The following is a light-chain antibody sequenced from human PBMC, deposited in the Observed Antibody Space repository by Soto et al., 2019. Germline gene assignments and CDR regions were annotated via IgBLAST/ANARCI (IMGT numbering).Light chain of an antibody. V-gene: IGKV1-5*03. CDR3: QQYNTYWS. CDR1: QSIRTS. CDR2: EAS. Sequence: IQMNQSPSTLSASVEDGVTITCRASQSIRTSLAWYQQKAGKAPKLLIYEASSLDGGVPSRFSGSGSETEFTLTISSLQPDDFATYYCQQYNTYWSFGQGAKV. J-gene: IGKJ1*01.